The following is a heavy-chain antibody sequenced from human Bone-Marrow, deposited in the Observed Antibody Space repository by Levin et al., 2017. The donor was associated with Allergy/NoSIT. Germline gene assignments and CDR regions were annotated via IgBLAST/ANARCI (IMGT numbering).Heavy chain of an antibody. J-gene: IGHJ4*02. Sequence: GGSLRLSCAASGFTFSSYGMHWVRQAPGKGLEWVAVISYDGSNKYYADSVKGRFTISRDNSKNTLYLQMNSLRAEDTAVYYCAKEGRVATGGGDPLIFDYWGQGTLVTVSS. V-gene: IGHV3-30*18. CDR2: ISYDGSNK. CDR1: GFTFSSYG. D-gene: IGHD5-12*01. CDR3: AKEGRVATGGGDPLIFDY.